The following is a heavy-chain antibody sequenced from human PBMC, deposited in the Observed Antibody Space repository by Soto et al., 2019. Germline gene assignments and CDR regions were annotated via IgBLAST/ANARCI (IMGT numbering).Heavy chain of an antibody. Sequence: QLQLQESGPGLVKPSETLSLTCTVSGGSISSSSYYWGWIRQPPGKGLEWIGSIYYSGSTYYNPSLKNRVTIYVDPSKNQFSLKLSSVTAADTAVYYCARQGPSYYQIWYFDLWGRGTLVTVSS. CDR1: GGSISSSSYY. CDR3: ARQGPSYYQIWYFDL. J-gene: IGHJ2*01. V-gene: IGHV4-39*01. CDR2: IYYSGST. D-gene: IGHD3-10*01.